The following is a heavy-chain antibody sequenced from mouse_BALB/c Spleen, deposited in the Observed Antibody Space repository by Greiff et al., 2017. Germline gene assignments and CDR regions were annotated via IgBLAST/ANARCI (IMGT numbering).Heavy chain of an antibody. Sequence: EVKVVESGGGLVKPGGSLKLSCAASGFTFSSYAMSWVRQSPEKRLEWVAEISSGGSYTYYPDTVTGRFTISRDNAKNTLYLEMSSLRSEDTAMYYCARSTIGTYYYAMDYWGQGTSVTVSS. CDR2: ISSGGSYT. CDR1: GFTFSSYA. CDR3: ARSTIGTYYYAMDY. V-gene: IGHV5-9-4*01. J-gene: IGHJ4*01. D-gene: IGHD2-14*01.